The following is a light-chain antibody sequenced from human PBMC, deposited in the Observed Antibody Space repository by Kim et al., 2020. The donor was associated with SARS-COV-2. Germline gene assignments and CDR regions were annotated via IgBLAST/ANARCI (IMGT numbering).Light chain of an antibody. V-gene: IGLV3-1*01. CDR2: EDT. CDR3: QAWYSNTWE. J-gene: IGLJ3*02. CDR1: KLGDKY. Sequence: SYELTQPPSVSVSPGQTDSISCSGDKLGDKYVCLYQQQPGQSPVLLIYEDTKRPSGIPVRFSSSYSGNTDTLTISGTQAMGEADYYCQAWYSNTWEFGAGTHLTVL.